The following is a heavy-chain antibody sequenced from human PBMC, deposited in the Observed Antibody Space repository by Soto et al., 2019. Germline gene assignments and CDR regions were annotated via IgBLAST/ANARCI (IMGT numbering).Heavy chain of an antibody. V-gene: IGHV4-31*02. CDR1: GGSISSGGYY. CDR3: AREAVHDFWSGYSHTDYYGMDV. D-gene: IGHD3-3*01. Sequence: PSETLSLTCTVSGGSISSGGYYWSWIRQHPGKGLEWIGYIYYSGSTYYNPSLKSRVTISVDTSKNQFSLKLSSVTAADTAVYYCAREAVHDFWSGYSHTDYYGMDVWGQGTTVTAP. CDR2: IYYSGST. J-gene: IGHJ6*02.